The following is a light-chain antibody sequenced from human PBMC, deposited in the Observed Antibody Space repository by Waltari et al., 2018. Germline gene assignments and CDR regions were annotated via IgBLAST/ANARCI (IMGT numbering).Light chain of an antibody. Sequence: DIVMTQSPDSLTVSLGERVTINCKSSQSVIYSATNKNDLAWSQQKPGQPPKVPIYWESNRESGVPDRFSGSGSGTDFTLTISNLQAEDVAVYYCQQYYRTPFTFGPGTKVDIK. CDR2: WES. CDR3: QQYYRTPFT. V-gene: IGKV4-1*01. J-gene: IGKJ3*01. CDR1: QSVIYSATNKND.